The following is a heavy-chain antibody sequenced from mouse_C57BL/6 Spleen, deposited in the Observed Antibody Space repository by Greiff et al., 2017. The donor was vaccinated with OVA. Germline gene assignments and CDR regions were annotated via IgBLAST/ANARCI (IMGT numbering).Heavy chain of an antibody. CDR1: GYAFSSSW. V-gene: IGHV1-82*01. J-gene: IGHJ2*01. CDR2: IYPGDGDT. D-gene: IGHD2-3*01. CDR3: ARYDYFDY. Sequence: QVQLKESGPELVKPGASVKISCKASGYAFSSSWMNWVKQRPGKGLEWIGRIYPGDGDTNYNGKFKGKATLTADKSSSTAYMQLSSLTSEDSAVYFCARYDYFDYWGQGTTLTVSS.